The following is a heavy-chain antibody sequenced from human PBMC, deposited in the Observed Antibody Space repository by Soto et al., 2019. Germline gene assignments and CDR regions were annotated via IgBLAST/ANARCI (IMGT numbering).Heavy chain of an antibody. J-gene: IGHJ6*02. V-gene: IGHV1-8*01. D-gene: IGHD2-15*01. CDR3: AREGHCSGGSCYAYYYDYYGMDV. CDR2: MNPNSGNT. CDR1: GYTFTSYD. Sequence: QVQLVQSGAEVKKPGASVKVSCKASGYTFTSYDINWVRQATGQGLEWMGWMNPNSGNTGYAQKFQGRVTMTRNTSISTAYMELSSLRSEDTAVYYCAREGHCSGGSCYAYYYDYYGMDVWGQGTTVTVSS.